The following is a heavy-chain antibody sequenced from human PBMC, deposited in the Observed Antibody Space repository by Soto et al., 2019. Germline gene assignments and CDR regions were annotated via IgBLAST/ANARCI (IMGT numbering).Heavy chain of an antibody. CDR3: AKKLHFGSGTYCFYFYY. CDR1: GFTFSHYA. V-gene: IGHV3-23*01. Sequence: EVQLLESGGGLVQPGGSLRLSCAASGFTFSHYAMSWVRQAPGKGLEWVSTITYSGGSTYYAASVKGRFIISRDNSKHTLYLQMNSLRVEDTAVYYCAKKLHFGSGTYCFYFYYWGQGPLVTGSS. CDR2: ITYSGGST. D-gene: IGHD3-10*01. J-gene: IGHJ4*02.